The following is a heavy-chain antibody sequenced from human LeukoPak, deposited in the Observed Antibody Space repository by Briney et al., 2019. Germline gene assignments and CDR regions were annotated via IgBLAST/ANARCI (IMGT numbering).Heavy chain of an antibody. J-gene: IGHJ5*02. CDR3: ARNHYYDDSRGQNWFDP. Sequence: GGSLRLSCAASGFTFSRHWMTWVRQAPGKGLEWVANIKQDGSEENYVDSVKGRFTISRDNAKKSLYLQMNSLRAEDTAVYYCARNHYYDDSRGQNWFDPWGQGTLVTVSS. CDR1: GFTFSRHW. D-gene: IGHD3-22*01. V-gene: IGHV3-7*01. CDR2: IKQDGSEE.